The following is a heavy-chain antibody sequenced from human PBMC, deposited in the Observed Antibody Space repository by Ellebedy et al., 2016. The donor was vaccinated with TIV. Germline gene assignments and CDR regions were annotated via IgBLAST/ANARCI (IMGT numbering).Heavy chain of an antibody. CDR2: IGSSSTHT. CDR1: GFTFSNYW. V-gene: IGHV3-11*03. J-gene: IGHJ4*02. D-gene: IGHD3-10*01. CDR3: ARLRYFGSGSYSDY. Sequence: GESLKISCAASGFTFSNYWMNWIRQAPGKALEWVSYIGSSSTHTNYTDSVKGRFTISRDNSKNTLYLQMNSLRAGDTAIYYCARLRYFGSGSYSDYWGQGTLVTVSS.